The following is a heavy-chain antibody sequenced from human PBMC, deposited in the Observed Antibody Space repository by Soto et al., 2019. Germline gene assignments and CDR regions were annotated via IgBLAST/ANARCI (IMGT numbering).Heavy chain of an antibody. CDR3: ARAVPAAMSYFDY. J-gene: IGHJ4*01. CDR1: SLSILSSRYY. D-gene: IGHD2-2*01. Sequence: SDTLSLTCTVSSLSILSSRYYCVWFRQPPGKGLEWIGSIYYRGSTYYNQSLKSRVTISVDTSKNQFSLKLSSVTAADTAVYYCARAVPAAMSYFDYWGHGTLVTVS. CDR2: IYYRGST. V-gene: IGHV4-39*01.